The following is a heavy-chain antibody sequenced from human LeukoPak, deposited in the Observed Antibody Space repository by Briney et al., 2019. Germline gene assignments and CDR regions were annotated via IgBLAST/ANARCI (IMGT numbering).Heavy chain of an antibody. CDR3: VKDRRNPYRPEGPFDP. J-gene: IGHJ5*02. V-gene: IGHV3-7*03. D-gene: IGHD1-14*01. CDR1: GFTFSSYW. Sequence: PGGSLRLSCAASGFTFSSYWMSWVRQAPGKGLEWVANIKQDGSEKYYADSVKGRFTISRDNVMNSLYLQMNSLRPEDTALYYCVKDRRNPYRPEGPFDPWGQGTLVTVSS. CDR2: IKQDGSEK.